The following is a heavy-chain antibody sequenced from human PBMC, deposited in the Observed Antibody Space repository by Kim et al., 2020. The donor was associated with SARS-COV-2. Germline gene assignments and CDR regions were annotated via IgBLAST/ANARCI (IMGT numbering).Heavy chain of an antibody. J-gene: IGHJ5*01. CDR3: VRVLPRRLNNGDLTPYNWLDS. V-gene: IGHV4-59*13. CDR1: GDSITSSY. D-gene: IGHD2-8*01. CDR2: IYSAGST. Sequence: SETLSLTCSVFGDSITSSYWSWIRQPPGKGLEWIGHIYSAGSTKYNPSLKSRVTISADTSTNELSLRLNSVTAADTALYFCVRVLPRRLNNGDLTPYNWLDSWGQGILVTVSS.